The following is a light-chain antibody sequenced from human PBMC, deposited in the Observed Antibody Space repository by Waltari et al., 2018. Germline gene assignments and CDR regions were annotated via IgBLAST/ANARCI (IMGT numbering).Light chain of an antibody. CDR3: NSYAGSSSWV. CDR1: SQSVGSSS. Sequence: TQSPGTASLSPGERVTLSCRASQSVGSSSLAWYQQHPGTAPKLLLYDVSERPSGVSNRFSCSKSGNTASLTISGLQAEDEADYYCNSYAGSSSWVFGGGTKLTVL. CDR2: DVS. J-gene: IGLJ3*02. V-gene: IGLV2-8*01.